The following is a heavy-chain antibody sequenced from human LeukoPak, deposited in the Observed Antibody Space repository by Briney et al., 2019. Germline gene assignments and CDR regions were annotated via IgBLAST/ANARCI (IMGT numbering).Heavy chain of an antibody. V-gene: IGHV7-4-1*02. Sequence: GASVKVSCKASGYTFTSYAMNWVRQAPGQGLEWMGWINTNTGNPTYAQGFTGRFVFSLDTSVSTAYLQISSLKAEDTAVYYCARDPIQLWLQECNWFDPWGQGTLVTVSS. J-gene: IGHJ5*02. CDR2: INTNTGNP. CDR1: GYTFTSYA. CDR3: ARDPIQLWLQECNWFDP. D-gene: IGHD5-18*01.